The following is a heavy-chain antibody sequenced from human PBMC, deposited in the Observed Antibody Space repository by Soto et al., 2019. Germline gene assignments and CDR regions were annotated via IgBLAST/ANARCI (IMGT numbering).Heavy chain of an antibody. D-gene: IGHD3-3*01. CDR1: NGSFMGYY. CDR2: INHFGSP. V-gene: IGHV4-34*01. Sequence: QVQLHQWGAGLLKPSETLSLTCGVYNGSFMGYYWTWVRQPPGKGLEWIGEINHFGSPNYNPSLKRLVAISIDTSRQQFSLSLRSLTAADTAVYYCASLNGGRFLDKGDYWGQGILVTVSS. J-gene: IGHJ4*02. CDR3: ASLNGGRFLDKGDY.